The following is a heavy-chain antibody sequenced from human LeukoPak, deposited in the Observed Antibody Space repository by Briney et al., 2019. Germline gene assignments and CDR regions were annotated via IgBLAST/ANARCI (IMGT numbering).Heavy chain of an antibody. CDR2: ISGSSSSI. D-gene: IGHD6-13*01. CDR1: GFTFSTYS. V-gene: IGHV3-48*04. Sequence: GGSLRLSCAASGFTFSTYSMNWVRQAPGKGLEWVSYISGSSSSIYYADSVKGRFTISRDNANNSLYLQMNSLRVEDTAVYYCARAKAAAEDFWGQGTLVTVSS. J-gene: IGHJ4*02. CDR3: ARAKAAAEDF.